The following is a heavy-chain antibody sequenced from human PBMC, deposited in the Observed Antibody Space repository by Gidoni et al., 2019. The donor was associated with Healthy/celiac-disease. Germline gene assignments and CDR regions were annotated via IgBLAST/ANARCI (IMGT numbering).Heavy chain of an antibody. CDR2: ISGSGGST. CDR1: AFPFSRYA. CDR3: AKERVYYYDSSGYPEYFQH. D-gene: IGHD3-22*01. Sequence: EVQLLESGGGLVQPGGSLSPSCPASAFPFSRYAMSWVRQAPGKGLEWVSAISGSGGSTYYADSVKGRFTRSRDNSKNTLYLQMNSLRAEDTAVYYCAKERVYYYDSSGYPEYFQHWGQGTLVTVSS. V-gene: IGHV3-23*01. J-gene: IGHJ1*01.